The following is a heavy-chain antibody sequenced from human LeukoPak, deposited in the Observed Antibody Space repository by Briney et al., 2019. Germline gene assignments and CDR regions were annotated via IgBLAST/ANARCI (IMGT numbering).Heavy chain of an antibody. CDR2: ISSTGKYI. J-gene: IGHJ4*02. CDR1: GFTFISYS. Sequence: GGSLRLSCVGSGFTFISYSINWVRQAPGKGLEWVSFISSTGKYIHYADSVKGRFTISRDNANNSLYLQMNSLRAEDTAVYYCARSPDIIDYWGQGTLVTVSS. D-gene: IGHD2-15*01. CDR3: ARSPDIIDY. V-gene: IGHV3-21*05.